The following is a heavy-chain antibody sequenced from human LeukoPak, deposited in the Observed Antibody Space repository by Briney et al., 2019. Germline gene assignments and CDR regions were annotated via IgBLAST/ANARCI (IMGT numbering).Heavy chain of an antibody. Sequence: ASVKVSCKASGYTFTGYYMHWVRQAPGQRLEWTGWINAGTGNTKYSQRFQGRVTITRDTSASTSYMELSSLRSEDTAVYYCASGPAYCGGDCYSLDYWGQGTLVTVSS. V-gene: IGHV1-3*01. D-gene: IGHD2-21*02. CDR1: GYTFTGYY. CDR2: INAGTGNT. CDR3: ASGPAYCGGDCYSLDY. J-gene: IGHJ4*02.